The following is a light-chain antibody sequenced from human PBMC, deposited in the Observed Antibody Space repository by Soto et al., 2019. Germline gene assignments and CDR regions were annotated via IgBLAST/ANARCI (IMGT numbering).Light chain of an antibody. J-gene: IGKJ2*01. CDR3: QQYSSYPYT. CDR1: RGISRS. Sequence: DIQMTQSPSSLLASVGARLPFTFRPSRGISRSLPWFQQRPGKAPKSLFFAASTLQSGVPSKFSGSGSGTDFTLTISSLQPEDFATYYCQQYSSYPYTFGQGTNLEIK. CDR2: AAS. V-gene: IGKV1-16*02.